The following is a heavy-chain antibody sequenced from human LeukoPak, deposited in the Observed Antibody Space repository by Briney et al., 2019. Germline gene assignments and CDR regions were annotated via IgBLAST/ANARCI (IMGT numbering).Heavy chain of an antibody. CDR2: INHSGST. J-gene: IGHJ5*02. D-gene: IGHD5-12*01. Sequence: SETLSLTCAVYGGSFSGYYWSWIRQPPGKGPEWIGEINHSGSTNYNPSLKSRVTISVDTSKNQFSLKLSSVTAADTAVYYCARIVAGWFDPWGQGTLVTVSS. CDR1: GGSFSGYY. V-gene: IGHV4-34*01. CDR3: ARIVAGWFDP.